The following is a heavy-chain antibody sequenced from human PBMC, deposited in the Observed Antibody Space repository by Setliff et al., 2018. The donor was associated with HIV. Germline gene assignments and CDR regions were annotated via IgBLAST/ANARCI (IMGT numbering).Heavy chain of an antibody. CDR1: GGSISSRNW. Sequence: SETLSLTCAVSGGSISSRNWWSWVRQPPGKGLEWIGEIYHSGSTNYNPSLKSRVTMSVDTSKNQFSLKLSSVTAADTAVYYCARVEMATFDYWGQGTLVTVSS. D-gene: IGHD2-15*01. V-gene: IGHV4-4*02. CDR3: ARVEMATFDY. CDR2: IYHSGST. J-gene: IGHJ4*02.